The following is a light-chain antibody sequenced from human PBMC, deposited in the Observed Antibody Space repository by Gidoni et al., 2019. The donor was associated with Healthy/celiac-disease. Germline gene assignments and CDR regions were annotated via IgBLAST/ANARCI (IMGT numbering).Light chain of an antibody. CDR3: QQYGSSPRT. CDR2: GAS. J-gene: IGKJ2*01. Sequence: ELVLTQSPGTLSLSPGERATLSCRASQSVSSNYLAWYQQKPGQAPRPLIYGASSRATGIPDRFSGSGSGTDFTLTISRLEPEDFAVYYCQQYGSSPRTFGQGTKLEIK. V-gene: IGKV3-20*01. CDR1: QSVSSNY.